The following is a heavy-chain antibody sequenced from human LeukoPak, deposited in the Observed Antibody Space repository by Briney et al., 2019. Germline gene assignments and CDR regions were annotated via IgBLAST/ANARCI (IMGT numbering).Heavy chain of an antibody. CDR2: ISGDGTTT. CDR1: GFTFSTYW. Sequence: PGGSRRLSCAASGFTFSTYWMHWVRQAPGKGLVWVSRISGDGTTTSYADSVKGRFTISRDNAKSTLYLQMNSLRAEDAAVYYCARVLYNWNDCLDYWGQGTLVTVSS. V-gene: IGHV3-74*01. D-gene: IGHD1-20*01. J-gene: IGHJ4*02. CDR3: ARVLYNWNDCLDY.